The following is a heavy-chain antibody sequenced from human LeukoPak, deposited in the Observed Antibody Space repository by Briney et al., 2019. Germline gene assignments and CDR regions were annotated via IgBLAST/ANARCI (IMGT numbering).Heavy chain of an antibody. V-gene: IGHV3-48*03. CDR3: ARDGHYYDSSGYYYAEYFQH. J-gene: IGHJ1*01. CDR2: ISSSGSTI. D-gene: IGHD3-22*01. Sequence: GGSLRLSCAASGFTFSSYEMNWVRQAPGKGLEWVSYISSSGSTIYYADSVKGRFTISRDNAKNSLYLQMNSLRAEDTAVYYCARDGHYYDSSGYYYAEYFQHWGQGTLVTVSS. CDR1: GFTFSSYE.